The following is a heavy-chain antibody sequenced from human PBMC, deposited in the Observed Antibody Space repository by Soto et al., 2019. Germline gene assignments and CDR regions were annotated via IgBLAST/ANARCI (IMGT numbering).Heavy chain of an antibody. CDR2: IYYSGST. D-gene: IGHD2-15*01. V-gene: IGHV4-31*03. Sequence: SETLSLTCTVSGGSISSGGYYWSWIRQHPGKGLEWIGYIYYSGSTYYNPSLKSRVTISVDTSKNQFSLKLTSVTAADTAVYYCAKAGGGPLNWFDPWGQGTLVTVSS. CDR3: AKAGGGPLNWFDP. CDR1: GGSISSGGYY. J-gene: IGHJ5*02.